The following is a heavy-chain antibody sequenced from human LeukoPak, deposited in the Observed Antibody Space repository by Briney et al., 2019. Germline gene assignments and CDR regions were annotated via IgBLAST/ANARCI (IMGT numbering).Heavy chain of an antibody. V-gene: IGHV5-51*01. CDR2: IYPDDSDT. Sequence: GESLKISCKGSGYSFSTHWIASVRQMPGKGLEWMGIIYPDDSDTTYSPSFEGQVTISADKSISTAYLQWSSLKASDTAMYYCARREGYSYGYPFDYWGQGTLVTVSS. D-gene: IGHD5-18*01. CDR3: ARREGYSYGYPFDY. CDR1: GYSFSTHW. J-gene: IGHJ4*02.